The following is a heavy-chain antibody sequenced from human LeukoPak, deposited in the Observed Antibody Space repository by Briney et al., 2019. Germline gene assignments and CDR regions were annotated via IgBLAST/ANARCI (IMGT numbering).Heavy chain of an antibody. CDR2: ISGSGGST. J-gene: IGHJ5*02. CDR3: ARARVVAAIWFDP. V-gene: IGHV3-23*01. Sequence: AGGSLRLSCAASGFTFSSYGMSWVRQAPGKGLEWVSAISGSGGSTYYADSVKGRFTISRDNAKNSLYLQMNSLRAEDTAVYYCARARVVAAIWFDPWGQGTLVTVSS. CDR1: GFTFSSYG. D-gene: IGHD2-15*01.